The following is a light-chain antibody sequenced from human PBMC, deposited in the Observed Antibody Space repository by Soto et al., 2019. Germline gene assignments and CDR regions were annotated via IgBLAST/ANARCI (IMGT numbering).Light chain of an antibody. CDR3: SAWDDNIYGPV. V-gene: IGLV1-44*01. J-gene: IGLJ2*01. CDR1: NSDIGSNP. Sequence: QSVLTQPPSASGTPGQRVAISCSGNNSDIGSNPVNWYLPLPCAAPKLLIYRDNRRPSGVPDRFSGSKSGTSASLTISGLQSEDEADYFCSAWDDNIYGPVFGGGAKFTVL. CDR2: RDN.